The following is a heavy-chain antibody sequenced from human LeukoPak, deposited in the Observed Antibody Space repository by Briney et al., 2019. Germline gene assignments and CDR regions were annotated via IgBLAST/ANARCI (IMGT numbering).Heavy chain of an antibody. D-gene: IGHD2-2*01. V-gene: IGHV3-30*18. J-gene: IGHJ4*02. Sequence: GGSLRLSCAASGFTFSSYGMHWVRQAPGKGLEWVAVISYDGSNKYYADSVKGRFTISRDNSKNTLYPQMNSLRAEDTAVYYCAKGGTLSAAPPDYWGQGTPVTVSS. CDR1: GFTFSSYG. CDR3: AKGGTLSAAPPDY. CDR2: ISYDGSNK.